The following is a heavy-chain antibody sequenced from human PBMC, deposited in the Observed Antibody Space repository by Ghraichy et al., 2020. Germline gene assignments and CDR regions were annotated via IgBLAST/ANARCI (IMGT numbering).Heavy chain of an antibody. CDR3: ARDNTGGYSGYDLGPFDY. J-gene: IGHJ4*02. CDR2: ISSSSSYI. CDR1: GFTFSSYS. D-gene: IGHD5-12*01. V-gene: IGHV3-21*01. Sequence: LSLTCAASGFTFSSYSMNWVRQAPGKGLEWVSSISSSSSYIYYADSVKGRFTISRDNAKNSLYLQMNSLRAEDTAVYYCARDNTGGYSGYDLGPFDYWGQGTLVTVSS.